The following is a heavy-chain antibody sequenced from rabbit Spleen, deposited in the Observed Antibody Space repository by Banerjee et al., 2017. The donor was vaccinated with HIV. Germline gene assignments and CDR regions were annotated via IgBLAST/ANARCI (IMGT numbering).Heavy chain of an antibody. V-gene: IGHV1S45*01. Sequence: EQLEESGGGLVKPEGSLTLTCKASGVSFSDKDVMCWVRQAAGKGLEWIACINIVTGKSVYASWAKGRFTVSKTSSTTVTLQMTSLTAADTATYFCARDAGTSFSTYGMDLWGPGTLVTVS. CDR3: ARDAGTSFSTYGMDL. D-gene: IGHD8-1*01. CDR1: GVSFSDKDV. J-gene: IGHJ6*01. CDR2: INIVTGKS.